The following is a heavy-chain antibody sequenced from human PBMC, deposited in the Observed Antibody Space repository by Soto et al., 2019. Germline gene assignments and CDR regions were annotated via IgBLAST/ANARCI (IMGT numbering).Heavy chain of an antibody. Sequence: EVQLVASGGSFVQSGGSLRLSCAASGFILGQYDMNRVCQATGKGLEWVPTIRTTSSTVQYVDSVKGRFTISRDNDRNSFHLQINTLRDEDTAVYFGARGNGTGSYSNAGYWGQGTLVSVSS. D-gene: IGHD3-10*01. CDR2: IRTTSSTV. J-gene: IGHJ4*02. V-gene: IGHV3-48*02. CDR3: ARGNGTGSYSNAGY. CDR1: GFILGQYD.